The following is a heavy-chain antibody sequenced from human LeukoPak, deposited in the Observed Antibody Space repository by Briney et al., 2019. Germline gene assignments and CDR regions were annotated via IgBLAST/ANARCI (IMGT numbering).Heavy chain of an antibody. CDR3: AKDPLKYDYVWGSYPSSFDP. CDR2: ISYDGSNK. D-gene: IGHD3-16*01. CDR1: GFTFSSYA. V-gene: IGHV3-30-3*01. J-gene: IGHJ5*02. Sequence: PGGSLRLSCAASGFTFSSYAMHWVRQAPGKGLEWVAVISYDGSNKYYADSVKGRFTISRDNSKNTLYLQMNSLRAEDTAVYYCAKDPLKYDYVWGSYPSSFDPWGQGTLVTVSS.